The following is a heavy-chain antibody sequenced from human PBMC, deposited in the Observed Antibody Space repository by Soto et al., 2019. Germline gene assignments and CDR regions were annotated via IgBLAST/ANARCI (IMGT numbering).Heavy chain of an antibody. Sequence: ASVKVSCKASGYTFTGYYMHWVRQAPGQGLEWMGWINPNSGGTNDAQKFQGWVTMTRDTSISTAYMELSRLRSDDTAVYYCARDMGYCSSTSCYSVPGAFEIWGQGTMVTVSS. CDR2: INPNSGGT. CDR3: ARDMGYCSSTSCYSVPGAFEI. J-gene: IGHJ3*02. D-gene: IGHD2-2*01. V-gene: IGHV1-2*04. CDR1: GYTFTGYY.